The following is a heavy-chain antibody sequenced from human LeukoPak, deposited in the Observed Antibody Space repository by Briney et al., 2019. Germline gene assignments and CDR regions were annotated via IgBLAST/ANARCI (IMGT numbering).Heavy chain of an antibody. Sequence: PGGSLRLSCAASGFTFSSYSMNWVRQAPGKGLEWVSSISSSSSSYIYYADPVKGRFTISRDNAKNSLYLQMNSLRAEDTAVYCCARGGLHYDFWSGYYYLDYWGQGTLVTVSS. CDR3: ARGGLHYDFWSGYYYLDY. CDR1: GFTFSSYS. J-gene: IGHJ4*02. V-gene: IGHV3-21*01. D-gene: IGHD3-3*01. CDR2: ISSSSSSYI.